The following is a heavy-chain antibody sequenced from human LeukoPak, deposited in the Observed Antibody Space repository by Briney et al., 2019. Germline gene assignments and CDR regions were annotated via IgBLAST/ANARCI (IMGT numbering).Heavy chain of an antibody. CDR3: ARQATSRGYGVGWPYYYDSSGYCYFDY. Sequence: SETLSLTCAVYGGSFSGYYWSWIRQPPGKGLEWIGEINHSGSTNYNPPLKSRVTISVDTSKNQFSLKLSSVTAADTAVYYCARQATSRGYGVGWPYYYDSSGYCYFDYWGQGTLVTVSS. CDR1: GGSFSGYY. V-gene: IGHV4-34*01. CDR2: INHSGST. J-gene: IGHJ4*02. D-gene: IGHD3-22*01.